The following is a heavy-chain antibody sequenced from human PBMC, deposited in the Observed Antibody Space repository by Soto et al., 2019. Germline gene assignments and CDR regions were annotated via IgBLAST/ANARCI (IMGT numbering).Heavy chain of an antibody. V-gene: IGHV1-3*01. CDR2: VNAGNGNT. CDR1: GYTFTHYA. D-gene: IGHD3-10*01. CDR3: ARDNSPPPLYYYHGMDV. J-gene: IGHJ6*02. Sequence: QVQLVQSGAEVKKPGASVKVSCKASGYTFTHYAMHWVRQAPGQSLEWMGWVNAGNGNTKYSQRFQGRVSITRDTSASTVYMELTSLRSEDTAVYYCARDNSPPPLYYYHGMDVWGQGTTVTVSS.